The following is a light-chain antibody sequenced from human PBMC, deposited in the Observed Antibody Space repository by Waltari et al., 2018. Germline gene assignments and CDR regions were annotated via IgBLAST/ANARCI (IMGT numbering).Light chain of an antibody. CDR3: MQALQAPYT. J-gene: IGKJ2*01. V-gene: IGKV2-28*01. CDR2: ETS. CDR1: QSLLYSNGNNY. Sequence: EIVVTQSPLSLPVTPGEPASISCRSSQSLLYSNGNNYLDWYLQKPGQSPQLLIYETSNRASGVPDRFSGSGSGTDFTLKISRVETGDVGIYYCMQALQAPYTFGQGTKVEI.